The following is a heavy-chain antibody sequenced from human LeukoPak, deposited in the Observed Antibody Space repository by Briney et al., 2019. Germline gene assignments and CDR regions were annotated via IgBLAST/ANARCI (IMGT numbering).Heavy chain of an antibody. CDR3: ARVGCSGGSCPAWGDAFDI. CDR1: GGTFSSYA. CDR2: IIPIFGTA. D-gene: IGHD2-15*01. V-gene: IGHV1-69*06. Sequence: SVKVSCKASGGTFSSYAISWVRQAPGQGLEWMGGIIPIFGTANYAQKFQGRVTITADKSTSTAYMELGSLRSEDTAVYYCARVGCSGGSCPAWGDAFDIWGQGTMVTVSS. J-gene: IGHJ3*02.